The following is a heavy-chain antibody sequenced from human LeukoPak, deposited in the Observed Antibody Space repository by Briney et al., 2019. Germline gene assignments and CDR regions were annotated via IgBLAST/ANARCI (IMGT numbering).Heavy chain of an antibody. CDR2: ISSSSSII. CDR1: GFTFSSYS. Sequence: PGGSLRLSCAVSGFTFSSYSMNWVRQAPGKGLEWVSYISSSSSIIYNADSVKGRFTISRDNAKNSLFLQMNSLRAEDTAVYYCARVVRSSSSVYYHYMDVWGKGTTVTVSS. J-gene: IGHJ6*03. D-gene: IGHD6-6*01. V-gene: IGHV3-48*04. CDR3: ARVVRSSSSVYYHYMDV.